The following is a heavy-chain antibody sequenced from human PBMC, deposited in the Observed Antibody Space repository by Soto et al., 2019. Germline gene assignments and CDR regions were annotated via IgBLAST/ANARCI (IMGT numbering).Heavy chain of an antibody. CDR2: IIPFFGTT. Sequence: QVHLVQSGAEVKKPGSSVKVSCKASGGAFSSYPINWVRQAPGQGLEWMGGIIPFFGTTHSAQKFQDRLTITADESTSTTYMELSRLRSEATAVYYCASRPVMEVAQYGNWFDPWGQGTLVTVSS. V-gene: IGHV1-69*01. J-gene: IGHJ5*02. CDR1: GGAFSSYP. D-gene: IGHD2-15*01. CDR3: ASRPVMEVAQYGNWFDP.